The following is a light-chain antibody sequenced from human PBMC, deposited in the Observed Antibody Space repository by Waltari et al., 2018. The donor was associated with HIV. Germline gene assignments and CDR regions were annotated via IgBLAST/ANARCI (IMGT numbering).Light chain of an antibody. CDR3: VLFMGNGIWV. CDR1: SGSVSPSYY. V-gene: IGLV8-61*01. J-gene: IGLJ3*02. Sequence: QTVVTQEPSFSVSPGGTVTLTCGLSSGSVSPSYYPHWYQQTPGQAPRTLIYSTNTRSSGVPDRFSGSILGNKAALTITGAQADDESDYYCVLFMGNGIWVFGGGTKLTVL. CDR2: STN.